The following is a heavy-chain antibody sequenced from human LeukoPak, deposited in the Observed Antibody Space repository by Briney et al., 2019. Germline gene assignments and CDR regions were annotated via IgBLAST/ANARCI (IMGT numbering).Heavy chain of an antibody. Sequence: PSETLSLTCAVYGGSFSGYYWSWIRQPPGKGLEWIGEINHSGSTNYNPSLKSRVTISVDTSKNQFSLKLSSVTAADTAVYYCARARDVWGRYFDYWGQGTLVTVSS. CDR2: INHSGST. V-gene: IGHV4-34*01. CDR3: ARARDVWGRYFDY. J-gene: IGHJ4*02. D-gene: IGHD3-16*01. CDR1: GGSFSGYY.